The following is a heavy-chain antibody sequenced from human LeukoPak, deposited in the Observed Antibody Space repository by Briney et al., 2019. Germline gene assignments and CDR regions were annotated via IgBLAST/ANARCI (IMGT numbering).Heavy chain of an antibody. Sequence: PGGSLRLSCGASGFTFSSYGMHWVRQAPGKGLEWVAYIRYDGSNKYYADSVKGRFTIYRDNSKNTLYLQMNSLRAEDTAVYYCANGHCGGGSCYSRVAAIFDYWGQGTLVTVSS. D-gene: IGHD2-15*01. J-gene: IGHJ4*02. CDR3: ANGHCGGGSCYSRVAAIFDY. CDR1: GFTFSSYG. V-gene: IGHV3-30*02. CDR2: IRYDGSNK.